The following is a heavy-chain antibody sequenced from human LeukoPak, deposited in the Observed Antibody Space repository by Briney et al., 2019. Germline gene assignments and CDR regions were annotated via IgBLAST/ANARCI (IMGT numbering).Heavy chain of an antibody. CDR3: ARLPQDYYYHGMDV. Sequence: RRGESLKISCKGSGYSFTSYWIGWVRQMPGKGLEWMGRIYPGDSDTKYSPSFQGQVTISADKSIGSAYLQWSSLKSSDTAMYYCARLPQDYYYHGMDVWGQGTTVSVS. CDR2: IYPGDSDT. V-gene: IGHV5-51*01. CDR1: GYSFTSYW. J-gene: IGHJ6*02.